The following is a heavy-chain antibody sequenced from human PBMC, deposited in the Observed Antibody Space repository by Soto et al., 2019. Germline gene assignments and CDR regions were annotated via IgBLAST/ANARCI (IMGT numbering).Heavy chain of an antibody. CDR3: ARVVVAALNWFDP. CDR2: IIPIFGTA. V-gene: IGHV1-69*13. D-gene: IGHD2-2*01. J-gene: IGHJ5*02. CDR1: GGTFSSYA. Sequence: SVKVSCKASGGTFSSYAISWVRQAPGQGLEWMGGIIPIFGTANYAQKFQGRVTITADESTSTAYMELSSLRSEDTAVYYCARVVVAALNWFDPWGQGTLVTVSS.